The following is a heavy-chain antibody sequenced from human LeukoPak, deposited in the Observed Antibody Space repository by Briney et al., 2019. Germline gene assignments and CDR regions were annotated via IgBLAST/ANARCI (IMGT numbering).Heavy chain of an antibody. Sequence: GGSLRLSCAASGFTFSSYSMNWVRQAPGKGLEWVSYISSSSSTIYYADSVKGRFTISRDNAKNSLYLQMNSLRAEDTAVYYCARVAGYCSSTSNCYSDYWGQGTLVTVSS. V-gene: IGHV3-48*04. CDR1: GFTFSSYS. CDR3: ARVAGYCSSTSNCYSDY. D-gene: IGHD2-2*01. CDR2: ISSSSSTI. J-gene: IGHJ4*02.